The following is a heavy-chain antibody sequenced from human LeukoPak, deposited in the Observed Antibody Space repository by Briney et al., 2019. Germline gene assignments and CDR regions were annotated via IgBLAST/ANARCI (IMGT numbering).Heavy chain of an antibody. CDR1: GGSISSSSYY. CDR2: IYYSGST. V-gene: IGHV4-39*01. J-gene: IGHJ3*02. CDR3: AILLMNYDSSGYYYDAFDI. D-gene: IGHD3-22*01. Sequence: SETLSLTCTVSGGSISSSSYYWGWIRQPPGKGLEWIGSIYYSGSTYYNPSLKSRVTISVDTSKNQFSLKLSSVTAADTAVYYCAILLMNYDSSGYYYDAFDIWGQGTMVTVSS.